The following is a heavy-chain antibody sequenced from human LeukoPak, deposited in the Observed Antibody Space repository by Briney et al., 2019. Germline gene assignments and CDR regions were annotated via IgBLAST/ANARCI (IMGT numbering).Heavy chain of an antibody. CDR2: IIPIFGTA. D-gene: IGHD6-19*01. V-gene: IGHV1-69*13. J-gene: IGHJ4*02. CDR3: ARGRWLVTYFDY. Sequence: ASVKVSCKASGGTFSSYAISWVRQAPGQGLEWMGGIIPIFGTANYAQKFQGRVTITADESTSTAYMELSSLRSEDTAVYYCARGRWLVTYFDYWGQGTLVTVSS. CDR1: GGTFSSYA.